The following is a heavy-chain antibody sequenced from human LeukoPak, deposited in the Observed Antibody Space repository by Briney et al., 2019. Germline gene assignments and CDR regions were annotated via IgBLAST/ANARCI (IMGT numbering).Heavy chain of an antibody. D-gene: IGHD6-19*01. CDR1: GFTVSAYY. V-gene: IGHV3-66*01. CDR2: IYTGGRT. Sequence: PGGSLRLSCAASGFTVSAYYMSWVRQAPGKGLEWVSVIYTGGRTYYADSVKGRFTISRDNSKNTLDLQMNSLRDEDTAVYYCARGGSCWFSDDWSQGTLVTVSS. CDR3: ARGGSCWFSDD. J-gene: IGHJ4*02.